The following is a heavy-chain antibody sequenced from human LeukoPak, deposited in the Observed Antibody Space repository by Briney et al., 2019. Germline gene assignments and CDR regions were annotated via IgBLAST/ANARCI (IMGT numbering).Heavy chain of an antibody. Sequence: GGSLRLSCAASGFTLSDYSMTGVRQAPWKWLQCVANIKLDGTEKYYVDSAKGRFTTSRDNPNNTLLREMESLRDEDTAVYYCARISVVSYYFESWGQRTLVTVSS. J-gene: IGHJ4*02. CDR2: IKLDGTEK. CDR3: ARISVVSYYFES. CDR1: GFTLSDYS. V-gene: IGHV3-7*01. D-gene: IGHD2-8*02.